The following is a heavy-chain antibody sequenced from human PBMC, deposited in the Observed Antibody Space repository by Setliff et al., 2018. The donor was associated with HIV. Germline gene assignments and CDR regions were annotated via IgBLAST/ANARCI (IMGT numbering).Heavy chain of an antibody. D-gene: IGHD6-13*01. CDR3: ARSSGYSSSWYYFDY. V-gene: IGHV1-3*01. Sequence: ASVKVSCKASGYTLTSYAMHWVRQAPGQRLEWMGWINAGNGNTKYSQKFQGRVTITRDTSASTAYMELSSLRSEDTAVYYCARSSGYSSSWYYFDYWGQGTLVTVSS. CDR2: INAGNGNT. CDR1: GYTLTSYA. J-gene: IGHJ4*02.